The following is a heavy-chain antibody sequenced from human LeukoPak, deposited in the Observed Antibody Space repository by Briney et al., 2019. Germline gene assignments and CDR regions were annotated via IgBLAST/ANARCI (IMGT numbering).Heavy chain of an antibody. V-gene: IGHV3-30*02. Sequence: GGSLRLSCAASGFTFSSYGLHWVRQAPGKGLERVAFIRYDGSNKYYADSVKGRFTISRDNSKNTPYLQMNSLRAEDTAVYYCAKILYTWELLDGDYWGQGTLVTVSS. CDR2: IRYDGSNK. CDR1: GFTFSSYG. CDR3: AKILYTWELLDGDY. D-gene: IGHD1-26*01. J-gene: IGHJ4*02.